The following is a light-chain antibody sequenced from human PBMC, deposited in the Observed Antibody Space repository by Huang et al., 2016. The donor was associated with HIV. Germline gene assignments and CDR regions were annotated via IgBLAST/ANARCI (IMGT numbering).Light chain of an antibody. V-gene: IGKV3-15*01. CDR2: GAS. J-gene: IGKJ2*01. Sequence: EVVMTQSPATLSVSPGERATLSCRASQRVSINVAWYQQKPGQAPRRLIYGASTRATGIPARCSGSGSGTEFTLTISGLQSEDYAVYFCQQYDDWPPYTFGQGTKLEIK. CDR1: QRVSIN. CDR3: QQYDDWPPYT.